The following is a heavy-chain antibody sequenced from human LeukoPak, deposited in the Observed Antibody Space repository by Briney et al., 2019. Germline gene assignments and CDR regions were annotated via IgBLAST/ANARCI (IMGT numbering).Heavy chain of an antibody. CDR3: ARVGSSGWYDY. J-gene: IGHJ4*02. D-gene: IGHD6-19*01. CDR2: ISSSSSFI. CDR1: GFTFSPYT. Sequence: GGSLRLSCAASGFTFSPYTMNWVRQAPGKGLEWASSISSSSSFIYYADSVKGRFTISRDNAKNSLYLQMHSLRAEDTAVYYCARVGSSGWYDYWGQGTLVTVSS. V-gene: IGHV3-21*01.